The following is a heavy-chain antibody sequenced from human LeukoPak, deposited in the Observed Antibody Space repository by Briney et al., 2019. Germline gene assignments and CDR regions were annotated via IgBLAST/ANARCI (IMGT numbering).Heavy chain of an antibody. J-gene: IGHJ6*03. CDR1: GGTFSSYA. CDR3: ARDTGGEYGTSGYYYYYYMDV. CDR2: IIPIFGTA. Sequence: SVKVSCKASGGTFSSYAISWVRQAPGQGLEWMGRIIPIFGTANYAQKFQGRVTITTDESTSTAYMQLSSLRSEDTAVYHCARDTGGEYGTSGYYYYYYMDVWGKGTTVTVSS. V-gene: IGHV1-69*05. D-gene: IGHD1-7*01.